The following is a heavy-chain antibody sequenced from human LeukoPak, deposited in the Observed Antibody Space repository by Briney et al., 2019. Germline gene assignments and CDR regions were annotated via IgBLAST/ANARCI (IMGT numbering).Heavy chain of an antibody. CDR1: GYNFTSYW. V-gene: IGHV5-51*01. CDR3: ARQVNWYFDL. CDR2: IYPGDSDT. J-gene: IGHJ2*01. Sequence: GASLQISCQGSGYNFTSYWIGWGRQLPGKGLEWMGIIYPGDSDTSDSPSLQGQVTISADKSISTAYLQWSSLKASDTAMYYCARQVNWYFDLWGRGTLVTVSS.